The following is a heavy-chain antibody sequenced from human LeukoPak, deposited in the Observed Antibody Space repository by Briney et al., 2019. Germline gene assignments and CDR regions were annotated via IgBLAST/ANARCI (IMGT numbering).Heavy chain of an antibody. V-gene: IGHV3-7*01. CDR3: ARDYTGGWNDY. J-gene: IGHJ4*02. Sequence: PGGSLRLSCEAAGFSFSRYWMSWVRQATGKGLECVAKIKEDGSEAHYVDSVKGRFTISRDNAKESLYLQMNSLRGEDTAVYYCARDYTGGWNDYWGQGIRVTVSS. CDR2: IKEDGSEA. D-gene: IGHD7-27*01. CDR1: GFSFSRYW.